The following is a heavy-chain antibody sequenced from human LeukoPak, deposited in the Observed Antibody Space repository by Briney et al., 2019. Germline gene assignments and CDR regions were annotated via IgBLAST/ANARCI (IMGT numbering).Heavy chain of an antibody. D-gene: IGHD3-9*01. CDR1: GFTFSGSA. J-gene: IGHJ6*03. Sequence: GGSLRLSCAASGFTFSGSAMHWVRQASGKGPEWVGRIRSKANSYATVYAASVKGRFTISRDDSKNTAYLQMNSLKTEDTAVYYCTRTSDILTGYTPREAYYYYYHMDVWGKGTTVTISS. CDR2: IRSKANSYAT. V-gene: IGHV3-73*01. CDR3: TRTSDILTGYTPREAYYYYYHMDV.